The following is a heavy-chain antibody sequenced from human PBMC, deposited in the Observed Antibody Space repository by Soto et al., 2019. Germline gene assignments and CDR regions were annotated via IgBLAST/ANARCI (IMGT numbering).Heavy chain of an antibody. J-gene: IGHJ5*02. V-gene: IGHV1-69*01. Sequence: QVQLVQSGAEVKKPGSSVKVSCKASGGTFSSYAISWVRQAPGQGLEWMGGIIPIFGTANYAQKFQGRVTINADESTSTAYMELSSLRSEDTAVYYCARDWRRKSCSGGSCYSVARWFDPWGQGTLVTVSS. CDR3: ARDWRRKSCSGGSCYSVARWFDP. CDR1: GGTFSSYA. CDR2: IIPIFGTA. D-gene: IGHD2-15*01.